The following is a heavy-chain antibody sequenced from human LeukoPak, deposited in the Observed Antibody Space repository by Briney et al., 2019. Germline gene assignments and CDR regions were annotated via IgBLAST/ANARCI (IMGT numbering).Heavy chain of an antibody. V-gene: IGHV5-51*01. J-gene: IGHJ4*02. CDR3: ARSASRYFDCFDY. CDR1: GYSFTNYW. Sequence: GESLKISCKGSGYSFTNYWIGWVRQMPGKGLEWMGIIYPGDSDTRYIPSFQGQVTISADKSINTAYLQWSSLKASDTAIYYCARSASRYFDCFDYWGQGTLVTVSS. D-gene: IGHD3-9*01. CDR2: IYPGDSDT.